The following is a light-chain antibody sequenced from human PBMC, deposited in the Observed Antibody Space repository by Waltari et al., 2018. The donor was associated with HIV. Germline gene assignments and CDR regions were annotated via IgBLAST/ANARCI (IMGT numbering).Light chain of an antibody. V-gene: IGLV1-44*01. Sequence: QSVLTQPPSASGTPGQRVTISCSGSSSNIGSNTVNWYQHLPGTAPKLRIYGKQQRASGVPDRFSGSKSGTSASLAISGLQAEDEADYYCAAWDDSLNGVVFGGGTKLTVL. CDR2: GKQ. CDR1: SSNIGSNT. CDR3: AAWDDSLNGVV. J-gene: IGLJ2*01.